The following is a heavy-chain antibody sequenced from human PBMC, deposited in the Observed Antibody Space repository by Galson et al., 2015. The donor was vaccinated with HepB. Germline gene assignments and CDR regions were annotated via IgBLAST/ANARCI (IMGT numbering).Heavy chain of an antibody. CDR1: GFTFSSYA. Sequence: SLRLSCAASGFTFSSYAMSWVRQAPGKGLEWVSAISGSGGSTYYADSVKGRFTISRDNSKNTLYLQMNSLRAEDTAVYYCAKDPFRRPTYSSAWREYNWFDPWGQGTLVTVSS. J-gene: IGHJ5*02. D-gene: IGHD6-6*01. V-gene: IGHV3-23*01. CDR3: AKDPFRRPTYSSAWREYNWFDP. CDR2: ISGSGGST.